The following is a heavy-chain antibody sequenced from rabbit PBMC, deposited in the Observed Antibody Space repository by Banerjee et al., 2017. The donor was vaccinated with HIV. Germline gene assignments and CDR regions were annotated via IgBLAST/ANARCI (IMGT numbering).Heavy chain of an antibody. CDR3: ARDGGSSVYTQYYFNL. J-gene: IGHJ4*01. Sequence: QQQLEESGGGLVKPGETLTLSCKASGFDFSSNVMCWVRQAPGKGPEWIACIDNGDGSTYYANWVNGRFTISRSTSLNTVTLQMTSLTAADTATYFCARDGGSSVYTQYYFNLWGQGTLVTVS. D-gene: IGHD8-1*01. CDR1: GFDFSSNV. V-gene: IGHV1S47*01. CDR2: IDNGDGST.